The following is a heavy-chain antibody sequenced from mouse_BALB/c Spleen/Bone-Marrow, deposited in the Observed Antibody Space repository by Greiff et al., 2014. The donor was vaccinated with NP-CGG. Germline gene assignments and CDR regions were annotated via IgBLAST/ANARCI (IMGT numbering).Heavy chain of an antibody. V-gene: IGHV7-1*02. CDR2: SRNKANDYTT. J-gene: IGHJ4*01. CDR1: GFTFSDFY. D-gene: IGHD1-1*01. CDR3: ARDYYYGAMDY. Sequence: EVQVVESGGGLVQPGGSLRLSCATSGFTFSDFYMEWVRQPPGKRLEWIAASRNKANDYTTEYSASVKGRFIVSRDTSPSILYLQMNALRAEDTAIYYCARDYYYGAMDYWGQGTSVTVSS.